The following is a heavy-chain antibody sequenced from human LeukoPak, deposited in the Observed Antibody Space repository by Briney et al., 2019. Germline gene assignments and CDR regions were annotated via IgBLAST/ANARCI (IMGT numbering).Heavy chain of an antibody. Sequence: GASVKVSCKASGGTFSSYAISWVRQAPGQGLEWMGWISAYNGNTNYAQKLQGRVTMTTDTSTSTAYMELRSLRSDDTAVYYCARDRFGSGSYYIGDRYYYGMDVWGQGTTVTVSS. J-gene: IGHJ6*02. CDR3: ARDRFGSGSYYIGDRYYYGMDV. CDR1: GGTFSSYA. V-gene: IGHV1-18*01. CDR2: ISAYNGNT. D-gene: IGHD3-10*01.